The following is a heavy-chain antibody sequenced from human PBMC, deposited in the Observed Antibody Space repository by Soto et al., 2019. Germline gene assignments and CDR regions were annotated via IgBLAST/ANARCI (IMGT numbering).Heavy chain of an antibody. CDR2: IIPISGTA. Sequence: QVQLVQSGAEVKKPGSSVKVSCKASGGTFSSYAISWVRQAPGQGLEWMGGIIPISGTANYAQKFQGSVTITAVDSTSTAYTELGSLRSEDTAVYYWSYYYDSSGYFPPAYYYGMDVWGQGTTVTVSS. D-gene: IGHD3-22*01. CDR1: GGTFSSYA. J-gene: IGHJ6*02. V-gene: IGHV1-69*01. CDR3: SYYYDSSGYFPPAYYYGMDV.